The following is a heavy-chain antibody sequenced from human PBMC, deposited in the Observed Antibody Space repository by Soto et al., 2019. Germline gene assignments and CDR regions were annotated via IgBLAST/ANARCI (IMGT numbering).Heavy chain of an antibody. D-gene: IGHD1-26*01. CDR2: ISYDGSNK. CDR3: AKDRATLYLFDY. V-gene: IGHV3-30*18. CDR1: GFTFSSYG. Sequence: QVQLVESGGGVVQPGRSLRLSCAASGFTFSSYGMHWVRQAPGKGLEWVAVISYDGSNKYYADSVKGRFTISRDNSKNTLYLQMNSLRAEDTAVYYCAKDRATLYLFDYWGQGTLVTVSS. J-gene: IGHJ4*02.